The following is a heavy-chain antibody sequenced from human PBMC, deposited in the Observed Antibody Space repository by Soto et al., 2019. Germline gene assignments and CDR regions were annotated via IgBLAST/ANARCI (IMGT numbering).Heavy chain of an antibody. V-gene: IGHV3-23*01. J-gene: IGHJ6*02. CDR2: ISGSSIDT. CDR3: AKYSKYEYHYYDMDV. CDR1: GFTFSNYA. D-gene: IGHD4-4*01. Sequence: GGSLRLSCAASGFTFSNYAMSWVRQAPGKGPGWVSTISGSSIDTYFADSVKGRFTISRDNSKNTLYLHMSSLRAEDTAVYYCAKYSKYEYHYYDMDVWGQGNTVTVSS.